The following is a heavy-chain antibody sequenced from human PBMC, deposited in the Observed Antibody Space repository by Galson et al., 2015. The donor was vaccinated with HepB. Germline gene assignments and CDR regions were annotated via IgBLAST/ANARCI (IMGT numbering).Heavy chain of an antibody. V-gene: IGHV4-31*03. CDR1: GGSISSGGYY. CDR3: AGVPYDSRVSRWYFDL. Sequence: TLSLTCTVSGGSISSGGYYWSWIRQHPGKGLEWIGYIYYSGSTYYNPSLKSRVTISVDTSKNQFSLKLSSVTAADTAVYYCAGVPYDSRVSRWYFDLWGRGTLVTVSS. CDR2: IYYSGST. J-gene: IGHJ2*01. D-gene: IGHD3-22*01.